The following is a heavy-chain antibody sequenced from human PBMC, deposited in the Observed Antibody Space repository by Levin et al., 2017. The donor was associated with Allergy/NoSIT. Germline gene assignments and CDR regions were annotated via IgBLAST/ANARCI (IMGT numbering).Heavy chain of an antibody. J-gene: IGHJ5*02. V-gene: IGHV3-30*18. CDR1: GFTFSSYG. D-gene: IGHD6-19*01. CDR3: AKDGGTSGWSQGES. Sequence: GGSLRLSCAASGFTFSSYGMHWVRQAPGMGLEWVAAISYDGRNTYHADSVKGRFTISRDDSKNTVFLQLNSLRPEDTAVYYCAKDGGTSGWSQGESWGQGTLVTVSS. CDR2: ISYDGRNT.